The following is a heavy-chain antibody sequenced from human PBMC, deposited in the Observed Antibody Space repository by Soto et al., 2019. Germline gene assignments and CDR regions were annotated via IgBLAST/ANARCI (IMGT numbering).Heavy chain of an antibody. V-gene: IGHV4-39*01. J-gene: IGHJ4*02. Sequence: QLQLQESGPGLVKPSETLSLTCTVSGGSISSSSYYWGWIRQPPGKGLEWIGSIYYSGSTYYNPSLKSRVTISVDTSKNQFSLKLSSVTAADTAVYYCARLNGMIVSRAHIDYWGQGTLVTVSS. D-gene: IGHD3-22*01. CDR1: GGSISSSSYY. CDR3: ARLNGMIVSRAHIDY. CDR2: IYYSGST.